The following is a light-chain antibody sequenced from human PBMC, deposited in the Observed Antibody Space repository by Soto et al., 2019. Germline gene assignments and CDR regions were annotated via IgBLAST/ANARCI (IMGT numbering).Light chain of an antibody. Sequence: IVMTQSPLSLPVTPGEPASLSCRSSQSLLHSNGYSFLDWYLQKPGQSPQLLIYLGSNRASGVPDRFSGSGSGTDFTLKISRVEAEDVGVYYCMQALQTPPTFGQGTKLEIK. V-gene: IGKV2-28*01. CDR2: LGS. CDR1: QSLLHSNGYSF. J-gene: IGKJ2*01. CDR3: MQALQTPPT.